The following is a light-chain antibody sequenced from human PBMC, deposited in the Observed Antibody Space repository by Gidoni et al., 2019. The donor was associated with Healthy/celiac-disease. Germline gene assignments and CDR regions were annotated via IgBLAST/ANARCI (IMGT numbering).Light chain of an antibody. CDR2: GAS. CDR3: QQYGSSPPAFT. CDR1: QSVSSSY. J-gene: IGKJ3*01. V-gene: IGKV3-20*01. Sequence: TLAPGTLSLSPGERATLSCRASQSVSSSYLAWYQQKPGQAHRLLIYGASSRATGIPDRFSGSGSGTDFTLTISRLEPEDFAVYYCQQYGSSPPAFTFGPGTKVDIK.